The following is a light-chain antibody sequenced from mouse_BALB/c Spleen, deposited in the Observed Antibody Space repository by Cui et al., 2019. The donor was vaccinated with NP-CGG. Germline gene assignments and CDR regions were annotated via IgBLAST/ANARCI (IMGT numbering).Light chain of an antibody. CDR3: ALWYSNHWV. CDR1: TGGVTSNNH. J-gene: IGLJ1*01. CDR2: GTN. V-gene: IGLV1*01. Sequence: QAVVTQESALTTSPGETVTLTCRSSTGGVTSNNHANWVQEKPDHLFTGLIGGTNNRAPGVPARFSGSLMGDKAALTITGAQTEDEAIYFCALWYSNHWVFGGGTKLTVL.